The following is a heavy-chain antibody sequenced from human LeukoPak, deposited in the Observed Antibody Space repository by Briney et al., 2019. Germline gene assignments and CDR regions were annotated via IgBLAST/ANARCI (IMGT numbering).Heavy chain of an antibody. CDR1: GFTVSSNY. J-gene: IGHJ4*02. CDR3: ASLSYFPTRDSDY. CDR2: IYSGGST. D-gene: IGHD2/OR15-2a*01. V-gene: IGHV3-66*01. Sequence: GGSLRLSCAASGFTVSSNYMSWVRQAPGKGLEWVSVIYSGGSTYYADSVKGGFTISRDNSKNTLYLQMNSLRAEDTAVYYCASLSYFPTRDSDYWGQGTLVTVPS.